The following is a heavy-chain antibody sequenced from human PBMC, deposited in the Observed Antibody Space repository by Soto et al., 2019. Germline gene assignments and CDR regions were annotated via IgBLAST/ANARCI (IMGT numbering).Heavy chain of an antibody. Sequence: GASVKVSCKASGYTFTSYYMHWVRQAPGQGLEWMGIINPSGGSTSYAQKFQGRVTMTRDTSTSTVYMELSSLRSEDTAVYYCAREGLPQQTTGSFDYWGQGSLVTVSS. CDR1: GYTFTSYY. V-gene: IGHV1-46*01. CDR3: AREGLPQQTTGSFDY. D-gene: IGHD4-4*01. CDR2: INPSGGST. J-gene: IGHJ4*02.